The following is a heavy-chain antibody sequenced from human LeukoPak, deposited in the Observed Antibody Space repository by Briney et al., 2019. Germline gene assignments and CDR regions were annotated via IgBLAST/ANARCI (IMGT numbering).Heavy chain of an antibody. J-gene: IGHJ4*02. CDR3: ARAYYYDSSGTWGAFDY. CDR1: GGTFSSYA. CDR2: IIPIFGTA. V-gene: IGHV1-69*05. D-gene: IGHD3-22*01. Sequence: GASLKLSCKASGGTFSSYAISWVRQAPGQGLEWMAGIIPIFGTANYAQKFQGRVTITTDESTSTAYMEMSSLRSEETAVYYCARAYYYDSSGTWGAFDYWGQGTLVTVSS.